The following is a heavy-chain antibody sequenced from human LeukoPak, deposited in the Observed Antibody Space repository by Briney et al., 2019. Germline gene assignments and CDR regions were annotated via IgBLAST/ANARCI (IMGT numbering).Heavy chain of an antibody. V-gene: IGHV3-49*03. J-gene: IGHJ4*02. CDR3: TRRNSYGDY. Sequence: GGSLRLSCTASGFTFGDYAMSWSRQVPGKGLEWVGFIRSKAYGGTTEYAASVKGRFTISRDDSKSIAYLQMNSLKTEDTAVYYCTRRNSYGDYWGQGTLVTVSS. CDR1: GFTFGDYA. CDR2: IRSKAYGGTT. D-gene: IGHD5-18*01.